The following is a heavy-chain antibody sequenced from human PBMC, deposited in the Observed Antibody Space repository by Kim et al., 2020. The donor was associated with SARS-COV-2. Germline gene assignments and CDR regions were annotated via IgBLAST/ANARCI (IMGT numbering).Heavy chain of an antibody. J-gene: IGHJ6*03. V-gene: IGHV4-59*01. CDR2: IYYSGST. CDR3: AREGGSYSNYYYYYYMDV. D-gene: IGHD1-26*01. CDR1: GGSISSYY. Sequence: SETLSLTCTVSGGSISSYYWSWIRQPPGKGLEWIGYIYYSGSTNYNPSLKSRVTISVDTSKNQFSLKLSSVTAADTAVYYCAREGGSYSNYYYYYYMDVWGKGTTVTVSS.